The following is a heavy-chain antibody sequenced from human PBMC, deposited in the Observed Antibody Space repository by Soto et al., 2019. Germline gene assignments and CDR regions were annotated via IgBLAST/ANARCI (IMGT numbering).Heavy chain of an antibody. CDR2: ISIYNGNT. CDR3: ATSGDRIQLWLSGFER. J-gene: IGHJ5*02. V-gene: IGHV1-18*04. D-gene: IGHD5-18*01. Sequence: ASVNVSCKASGYTFTSHGIGWVRQAPGQGLEWMGWISIYNGNTYYVQKFQDRVHMTTDTATSTDNLELRSFRYDDTAVYYCATSGDRIQLWLSGFERWGKGAMVIVSS. CDR1: GYTFTSHG.